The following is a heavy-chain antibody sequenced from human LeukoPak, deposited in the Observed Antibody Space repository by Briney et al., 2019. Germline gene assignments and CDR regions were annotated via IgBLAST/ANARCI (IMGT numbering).Heavy chain of an antibody. V-gene: IGHV3-30-3*01. CDR1: GFTFSSYA. CDR3: AREGTEDILIPTYYYYGMDV. Sequence: GRSLRLSCAAYGFTFSSYAMHWVRQAPGKGLEWVAVISYDGSNKYYADSVKGRFTISRDNSKNTLYLQMNSLRAEDTAVYYCAREGTEDILIPTYYYYGMDVWGQGTTVTVSS. D-gene: IGHD3-9*01. CDR2: ISYDGSNK. J-gene: IGHJ6*02.